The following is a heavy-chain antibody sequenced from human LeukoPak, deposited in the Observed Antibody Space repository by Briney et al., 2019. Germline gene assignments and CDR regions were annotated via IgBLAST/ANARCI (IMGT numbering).Heavy chain of an antibody. CDR2: ISGSGGST. V-gene: IGHV3-23*01. CDR1: GFTFSSYA. D-gene: IGHD3-10*01. CDR3: AKVMVWGVRNILDY. J-gene: IGHJ4*02. Sequence: PGGSLRLSCAASGFTFSSYAMSWVRQAPGKGLKWVSAISGSGGSTYYADSVKGRFTISRDNSKNTLYLQMNSLRAEDTAVYYCAKVMVWGVRNILDYWGQGTLVTVSS.